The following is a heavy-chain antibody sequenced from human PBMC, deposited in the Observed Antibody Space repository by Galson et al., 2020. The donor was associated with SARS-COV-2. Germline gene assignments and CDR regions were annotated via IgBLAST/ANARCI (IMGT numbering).Heavy chain of an antibody. CDR1: GGSISSRNW. CDR3: ASTQIRGYCSSTTCPYYFDN. CDR2: IYHSGTT. V-gene: IGHV4-4*02. D-gene: IGHD2-2*01. Sequence: SETLSLTCVVSGGSISSRNWWSWVRQSPGKGLEWIGEIYHSGTTNYNPSLKSRVTISVDKSQNQISLKLISVTAADTAVYFCASTQIRGYCSSTTCPYYFDNWGQGTLVTVSS. J-gene: IGHJ4*02.